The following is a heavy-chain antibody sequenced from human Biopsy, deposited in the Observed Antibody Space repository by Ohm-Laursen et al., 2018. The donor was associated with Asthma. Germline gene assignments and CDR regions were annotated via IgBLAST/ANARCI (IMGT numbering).Heavy chain of an antibody. Sequence: ASVKVPCKISGYSLTDLSMHWVRQAPGQGLEWMGGHDHEEGGTVNARRFQGRVTMTEDTSTDTAYMELSSLSSDDTAVYYCASDFPKDYVRYNFQFWGQGTLVTVSS. J-gene: IGHJ4*02. CDR1: GYSLTDLS. D-gene: IGHD4-17*01. V-gene: IGHV1-24*01. CDR3: ASDFPKDYVRYNFQF. CDR2: HDHEEGGT.